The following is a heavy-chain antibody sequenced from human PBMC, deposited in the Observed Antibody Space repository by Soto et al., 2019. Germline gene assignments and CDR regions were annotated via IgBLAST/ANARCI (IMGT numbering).Heavy chain of an antibody. CDR3: ARKVYGDYLGGNWFDP. CDR2: ISHDGHA. V-gene: IGHV4-39*01. J-gene: IGHJ5*02. Sequence: PSETLSLTCSVLDDSISDSLYYWGWIRQSPEKGLEWIGSISHDGHAYYNPPLKGRVTLFADTSRNQFSLKMKSVTVADTALYFCARKVYGDYLGGNWFDPWGQGS. CDR1: DDSISDSLYY. D-gene: IGHD4-17*01.